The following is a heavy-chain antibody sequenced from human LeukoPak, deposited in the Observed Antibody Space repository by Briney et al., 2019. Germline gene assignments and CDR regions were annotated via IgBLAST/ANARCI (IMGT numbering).Heavy chain of an antibody. CDR2: MNPNSGNT. CDR3: ARRKSSTSPLEPIDY. D-gene: IGHD2-2*01. V-gene: IGHV1-8*01. CDR1: GYTFTSYD. Sequence: ASVKVSGKASGYTFTSYDINWVRQATGQGLEWMGWMNPNSGNTGYAQKFQGRVTMTRYTSISTAYMELSSLRSEDTAVYYCARRKSSTSPLEPIDYWGQGTLVTVSS. J-gene: IGHJ4*02.